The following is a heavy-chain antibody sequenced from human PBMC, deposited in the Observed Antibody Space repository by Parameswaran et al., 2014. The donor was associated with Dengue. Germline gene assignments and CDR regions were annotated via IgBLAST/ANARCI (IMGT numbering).Heavy chain of an antibody. D-gene: IGHD5-18*01. CDR3: TTEGYTYGYHSLDI. J-gene: IGHJ3*02. V-gene: IGHV3-15*01. CDR2: VRSKTNGGTT. Sequence: RWIRQPPGKRLEWVGRVRSKTNGGTTDYAAPVKGRFTISRDDSKNTLYLQMNSLVTEDTAVYYCTTEGYTYGYHSLDIWGLGTMVTVSS.